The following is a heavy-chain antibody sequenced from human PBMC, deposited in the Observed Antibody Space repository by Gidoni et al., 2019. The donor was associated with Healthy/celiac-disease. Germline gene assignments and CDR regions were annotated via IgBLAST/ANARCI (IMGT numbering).Heavy chain of an antibody. D-gene: IGHD6-6*01. CDR3: AREVAARLGFGYGMDV. J-gene: IGHJ6*02. V-gene: IGHV3-21*01. CDR2: ISSSSSYI. Sequence: EVQLVESGGGLVKPGGSLRLSCAASGFTFSSYSMNWVRQAPGKGLEWVSSISSSSSYIYYAASVKGRFTISRDNAKNSLYLQMNSLRAEDTAVYYCAREVAARLGFGYGMDVWGQGTTVTVSS. CDR1: GFTFSSYS.